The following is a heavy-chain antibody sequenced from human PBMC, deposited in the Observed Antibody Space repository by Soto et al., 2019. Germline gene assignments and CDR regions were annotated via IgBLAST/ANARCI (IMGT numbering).Heavy chain of an antibody. CDR3: AREGEITRSYFDS. D-gene: IGHD3-16*01. Sequence: EVQLLESGGGLVQPGGSLRLSCAASGFTFSNYAMSWVRQAPGKGLEWVSGISGSASNTYYADAVKGPFTISRDRFTNMLHLQMDSLKAEDTAVYYCAREGEITRSYFDSWGQGTLVIVSS. V-gene: IGHV3-23*01. CDR1: GFTFSNYA. CDR2: ISGSASNT. J-gene: IGHJ4*02.